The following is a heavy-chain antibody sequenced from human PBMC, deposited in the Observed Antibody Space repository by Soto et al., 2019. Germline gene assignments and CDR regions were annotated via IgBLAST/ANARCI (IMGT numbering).Heavy chain of an antibody. CDR2: INPSGGST. D-gene: IGHD3-22*01. J-gene: IGHJ1*01. CDR1: GYTFTHYH. V-gene: IGHV1-46*01. Sequence: ASVKVSCKASGYTFTHYHVYWVRHAPGRGLEWLGMINPSGGSTTYAQNLQGRVTMTRDTSTNTVYMELSSLRSEDTAVYYCAREAINSSGYSGYFQHRGQGPLVTVSS. CDR3: AREAINSSGYSGYFQH.